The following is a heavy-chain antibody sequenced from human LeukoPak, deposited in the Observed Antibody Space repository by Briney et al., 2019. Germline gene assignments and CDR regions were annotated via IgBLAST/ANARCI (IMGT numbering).Heavy chain of an antibody. Sequence: AGSLRLSCAASGFIFSSYAMNWVRQAPGKGLEWVSSISGSGSYIHYADSMKGRFTISRDNAKKSVYLHMSRLRAEDTAVYYCARGLGSGDYVANAYDFWGRGTTVSVS. CDR2: ISGSGSYI. CDR3: ARGLGSGDYVANAYDF. D-gene: IGHD4-17*01. V-gene: IGHV3-21*01. CDR1: GFIFSSYA. J-gene: IGHJ3*01.